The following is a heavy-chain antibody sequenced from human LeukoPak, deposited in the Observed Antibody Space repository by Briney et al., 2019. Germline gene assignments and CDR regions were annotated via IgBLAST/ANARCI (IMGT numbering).Heavy chain of an antibody. J-gene: IGHJ4*02. Sequence: PGGSLRLSCAASGFPFSSYSMHWVRQAPGNGLEWVEVISNDGSHKYYADSVKGRFIISRDNSKNTLSLQMNTLRPDDTAVFYCARDPNRLADYGGDYFDHWGQGTLVTVSS. CDR3: ARDPNRLADYGGDYFDH. CDR2: ISNDGSHK. V-gene: IGHV3-30*04. D-gene: IGHD4-23*01. CDR1: GFPFSSYS.